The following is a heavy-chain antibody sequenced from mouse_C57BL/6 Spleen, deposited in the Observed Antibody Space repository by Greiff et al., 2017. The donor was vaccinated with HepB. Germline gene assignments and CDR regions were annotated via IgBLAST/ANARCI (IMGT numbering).Heavy chain of an antibody. V-gene: IGHV5-17*01. CDR3: ARPYVGAMDY. CDR2: ISSGSSTI. D-gene: IGHD6-5*01. Sequence: EVHLVESGGGLVKPGGSLKLSCAASGFTFSDYGMHWVRQAPEKGLEWVAYISSGSSTIYYADTVKGRFTISRDNAKNTLFLQMTSLRSEDTALYYCARPYVGAMDYWGQGTSVTVSS. J-gene: IGHJ4*01. CDR1: GFTFSDYG.